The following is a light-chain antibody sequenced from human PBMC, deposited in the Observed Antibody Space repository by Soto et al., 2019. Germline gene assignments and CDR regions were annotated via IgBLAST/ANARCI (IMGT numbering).Light chain of an antibody. CDR1: QDISXY. Sequence: DIPMTQSPSSLSASVGDRVTITCQASQDISXYLNWYQQKPGKAPKLLIYDASNLETGVPSRFSGSGSGTDFTFTISSLQPEDIATYYCQQYDNLSLTFGGGTKVEIK. CDR3: QQYDNLSLT. CDR2: DAS. J-gene: IGKJ4*01. V-gene: IGKV1-33*01.